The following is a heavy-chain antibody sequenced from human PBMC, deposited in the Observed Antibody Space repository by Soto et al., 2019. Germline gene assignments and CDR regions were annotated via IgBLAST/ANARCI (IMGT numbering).Heavy chain of an antibody. J-gene: IGHJ6*02. CDR2: ISYDGTNK. CDR3: AKTLPTSGSAPYHYTLDV. CDR1: GFMFSAYA. D-gene: IGHD4-4*01. V-gene: IGHV3-30-3*02. Sequence: GGSLRLSCAASGFMFSAYAMLWVRQAPGKGLEWVAAISYDGTNKYYADSIKGRFTISRDNSANTLFLQVNSLRAEDTAIYYCAKTLPTSGSAPYHYTLDVWGQGTTVTVSS.